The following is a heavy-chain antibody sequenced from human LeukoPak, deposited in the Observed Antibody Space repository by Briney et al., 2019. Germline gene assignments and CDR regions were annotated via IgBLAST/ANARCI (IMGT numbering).Heavy chain of an antibody. CDR1: GLTFSSYA. D-gene: IGHD6-19*01. CDR3: ARPPGGWQPIDY. J-gene: IGHJ4*02. CDR2: ISYDGSNK. Sequence: PGGSLRLSCAASGLTFSSYAMHWVRQAPGKGLEWVAVISYDGSNKYYADSVKGRFTISRDNSKNTLYLQMNSLRAEDTAVYYCARPPGGWQPIDYWGQRTLVTVSS. V-gene: IGHV3-30-3*01.